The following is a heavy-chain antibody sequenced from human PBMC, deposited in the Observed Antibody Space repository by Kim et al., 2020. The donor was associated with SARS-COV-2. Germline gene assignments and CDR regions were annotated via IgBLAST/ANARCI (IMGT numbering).Heavy chain of an antibody. CDR3: ARQHNDGTYGSGVPLDY. V-gene: IGHV4-31*03. Sequence: SETLSLTCTVSGGSISSGGYYWSWIRQHPGKGLEWIGYIYYSGSTYYNPSLKSRVTISVDTSKNQFSLKLSSVTAADTAVYYCARQHNDGTYGSGVPLDYWGQGTLVTVSS. CDR2: IYYSGST. J-gene: IGHJ4*02. D-gene: IGHD3-10*01. CDR1: GGSISSGGYY.